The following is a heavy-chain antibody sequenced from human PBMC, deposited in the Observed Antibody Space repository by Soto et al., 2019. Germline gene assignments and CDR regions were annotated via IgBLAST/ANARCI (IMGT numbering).Heavy chain of an antibody. V-gene: IGHV4-59*08. Sequence: SETLSLTCTVSGGSISSYYWSWIRQPPGKGLEWIGYIYYSGSTNYNPSLKSRVTISVDTSKNQFSLKLSSVTAADTAVYYCARLGTIPSYYTYYYYYDMDVWGKGTTVTVSS. CDR2: IYYSGST. CDR1: GGSISSYY. J-gene: IGHJ6*03. CDR3: ARLGTIPSYYTYYYYYDMDV. D-gene: IGHD2-2*02.